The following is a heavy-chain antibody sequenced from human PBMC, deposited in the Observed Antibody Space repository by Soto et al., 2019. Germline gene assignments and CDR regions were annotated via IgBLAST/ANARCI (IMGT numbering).Heavy chain of an antibody. Sequence: ASVKVSWKASGYTFTSYGISWVRQAPGQGLEWMGWISAYNGNTNYAQKLQGRVTMTTDTSTSTAYMELRSLRSDDTAVYYCARQNSRIAPAGVDYWGQGTLVTVSS. V-gene: IGHV1-18*01. CDR2: ISAYNGNT. CDR1: GYTFTSYG. CDR3: ARQNSRIAPAGVDY. D-gene: IGHD6-13*01. J-gene: IGHJ4*02.